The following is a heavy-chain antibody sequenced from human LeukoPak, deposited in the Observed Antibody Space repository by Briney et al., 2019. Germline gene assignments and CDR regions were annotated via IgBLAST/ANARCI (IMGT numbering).Heavy chain of an antibody. CDR3: AKVAHSGSYGLFDS. Sequence: PGGSLRLSCAAPGFTFSDFAMSWVRQTPGKGLQWVSAISSNGGSTYYADSVKGRFTVSRDMSTNTLYLQMNSLRAGDTAVYYCAKVAHSGSYGLFDSWGQGALVTVSS. V-gene: IGHV3-23*01. J-gene: IGHJ4*01. CDR1: GFTFSDFA. D-gene: IGHD1-26*01. CDR2: ISSNGGST.